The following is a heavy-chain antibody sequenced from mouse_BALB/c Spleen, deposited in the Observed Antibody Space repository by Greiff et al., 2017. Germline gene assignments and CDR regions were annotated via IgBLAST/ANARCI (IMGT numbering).Heavy chain of an antibody. CDR1: GFSFTSYG. J-gene: IGHJ4*01. CDR3: ARDRGPMITTSGLGAMDY. Sequence: QLKESGPGLVAPSQSLSTTCTVSGFSFTSYGVHWVRQPPGKGLEWLGVIWAGGSTNYNSALMSRLSISKDNSKSQDFLKMNRLQTDDTAMYDCARDRGPMITTSGLGAMDYWGQGTSVTVSS. V-gene: IGHV2-9*02. D-gene: IGHD2-4*01. CDR2: IWAGGST.